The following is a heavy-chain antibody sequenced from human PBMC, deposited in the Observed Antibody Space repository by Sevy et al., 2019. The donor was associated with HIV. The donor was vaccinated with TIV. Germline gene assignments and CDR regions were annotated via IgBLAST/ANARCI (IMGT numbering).Heavy chain of an antibody. CDR3: ARGMGWIQTWLPDY. Sequence: GGSLRLSCETSGFRFSDFYMSWIRLAPGKGLECVAYSSPSGVTKYYGDSVKGRFIISRDFAKNSLSLQMNSLKAEDTAVYYCARGMGWIQTWLPDYWGQGTLVTVSS. D-gene: IGHD5-18*01. CDR2: SSPSGVTK. J-gene: IGHJ4*02. V-gene: IGHV3-11*01. CDR1: GFRFSDFY.